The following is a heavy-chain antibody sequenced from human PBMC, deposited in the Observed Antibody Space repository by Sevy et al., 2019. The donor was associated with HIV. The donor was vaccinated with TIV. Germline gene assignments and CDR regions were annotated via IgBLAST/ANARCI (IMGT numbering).Heavy chain of an antibody. D-gene: IGHD2-15*01. CDR2: ISYDGSNK. CDR1: GFTFSSYA. Sequence: GGSLRLSCAASGFTFSSYAMHWVRQAPGKGLEWVAVISYDGSNKYYADSVKGRFTISRDNSKNTLYLQMNSLRAEDTAVYYCGRDVAGYCSGGSCYSFGYFDYWGQGTLVTVSS. CDR3: GRDVAGYCSGGSCYSFGYFDY. V-gene: IGHV3-30-3*01. J-gene: IGHJ4*02.